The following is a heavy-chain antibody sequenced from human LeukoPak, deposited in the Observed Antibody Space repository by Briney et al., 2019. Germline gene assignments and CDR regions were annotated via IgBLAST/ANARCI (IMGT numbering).Heavy chain of an antibody. V-gene: IGHV4-59*01. CDR3: ACTRWGQAMYYFDY. CDR1: GGSISSYY. CDR2: IYYSGST. J-gene: IGHJ4*02. D-gene: IGHD2-2*01. Sequence: SETLSLTCTVSGGSISSYYWSWIRQPPGKGLEWIGYIYYSGSTNYNPSLKSRVTISVDTSKNQFSLKLSSVTAADTAVYYCACTRWGQAMYYFDYWGQGTLVTVSS.